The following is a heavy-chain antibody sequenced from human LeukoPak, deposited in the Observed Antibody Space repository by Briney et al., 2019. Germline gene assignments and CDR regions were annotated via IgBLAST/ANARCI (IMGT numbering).Heavy chain of an antibody. J-gene: IGHJ4*02. CDR2: IYTTGST. D-gene: IGHD6-19*01. Sequence: SETLSLTCTVSDASISSYSWSWIRQPAGKGLEWIGHIYTTGSTNYNPSLKSRVTISVGTSKNQFPLKVSSVTATDTAVYYCARGSGWLTDHWGQGTLVTVSS. CDR3: ARGSGWLTDH. V-gene: IGHV4-4*07. CDR1: DASISSYS.